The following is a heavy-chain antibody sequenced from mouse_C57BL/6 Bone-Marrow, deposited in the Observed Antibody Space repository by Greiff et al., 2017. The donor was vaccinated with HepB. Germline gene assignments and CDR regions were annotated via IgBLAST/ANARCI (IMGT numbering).Heavy chain of an antibody. CDR1: GFNIKDYY. J-gene: IGHJ1*03. V-gene: IGHV14-1*01. CDR3: TAIYCDSIYVYCCV. Sequence: EVKLVESGAELVRPGASVKLSCTASGFNIKDYYMHWVKQRPEQGLEWIGRIDPEDGDTEYAPKFQGKATMTADTSSNTAYLQLSSLTSEDTAVYYCTAIYCDSIYVYCCVWGTETRVTVSS. CDR2: IDPEDGDT. D-gene: IGHD1-1*01.